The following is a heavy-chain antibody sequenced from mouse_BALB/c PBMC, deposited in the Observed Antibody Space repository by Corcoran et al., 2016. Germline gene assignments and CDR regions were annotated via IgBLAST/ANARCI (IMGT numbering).Heavy chain of an antibody. CDR2: INPSTGYT. V-gene: IGHV1-7*01. Sequence: QVQLQQSGAELAKPGASVKMSCKASGYTFTSYWMHWVKQRPGQGLEWIGYINPSTGYTEYNQKFKDKATLTADKSSSTAYMQLSSLTSEDSAVYYCARIGTGYAMDYWGQGTSVTVSS. CDR1: GYTFTSYW. J-gene: IGHJ4*01. D-gene: IGHD4-1*01. CDR3: ARIGTGYAMDY.